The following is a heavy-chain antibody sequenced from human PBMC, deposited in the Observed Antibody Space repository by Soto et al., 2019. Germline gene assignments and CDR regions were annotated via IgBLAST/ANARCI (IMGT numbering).Heavy chain of an antibody. J-gene: IGHJ4*02. Sequence: EVQLVESGGGLVQPGGSLRLSCAASGFTFSSYSMNWVRQAPGKGLEWVSYISSTSNTIYYADSVKGRFTISRDNAKNSLYLHMNSLSAEDTAVYYCARGRGCSGGICYRDLGYWGQGTLVTVSS. V-gene: IGHV3-48*01. CDR2: ISSTSNTI. CDR3: ARGRGCSGGICYRDLGY. CDR1: GFTFSSYS. D-gene: IGHD2-15*01.